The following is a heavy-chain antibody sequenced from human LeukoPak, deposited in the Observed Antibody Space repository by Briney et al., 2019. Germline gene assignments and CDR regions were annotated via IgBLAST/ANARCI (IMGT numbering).Heavy chain of an antibody. V-gene: IGHV3-21*01. CDR3: ARAVSTYGLDS. CDR2: ITSTSSYT. J-gene: IGHJ4*02. Sequence: PGGSLRLSCAASGFIFSTFGMNWVRQAPGKGLECVSSITSTSSYTYYADSVKGRFTISRDDAKNSLYLQMNSLRAEDTAVYYCARAVSTYGLDSWGQGTLVTVSS. D-gene: IGHD3-10*01. CDR1: GFIFSTFG.